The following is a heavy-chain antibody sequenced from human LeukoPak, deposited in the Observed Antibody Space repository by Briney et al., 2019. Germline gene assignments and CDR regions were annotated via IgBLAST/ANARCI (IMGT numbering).Heavy chain of an antibody. Sequence: ASVKVSCKASGYTFTGYYMHWGRQAPGQGLEWRGWINPNSGGTNYAQKFQGRVTMTRDTSISTAYMELSRLRSDDTAVYYCARDLEQLVPLFDYWGQGTLVTVSS. J-gene: IGHJ4*02. CDR2: INPNSGGT. CDR1: GYTFTGYY. D-gene: IGHD6-6*01. V-gene: IGHV1-2*02. CDR3: ARDLEQLVPLFDY.